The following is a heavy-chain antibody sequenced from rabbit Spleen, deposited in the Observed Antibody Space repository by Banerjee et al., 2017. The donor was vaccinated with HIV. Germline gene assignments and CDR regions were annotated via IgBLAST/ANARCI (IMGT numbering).Heavy chain of an antibody. CDR3: VRDLGYDDYSEKGYFNL. CDR2: IDPIFGRT. D-gene: IGHD2-1*01. CDR1: GFDFSNYG. Sequence: QEQLVESGGGLVQPGGSLKLSCKASGFDFSNYGVSWVRQAPGKGLEWIGYIDPIFGRTYYASWVNGRFTISSHNAQNTLYLQLNSPTAADTATYFCVRDLGYDDYSEKGYFNLWGQGTLVTVS. V-gene: IGHV1S47*01. J-gene: IGHJ4*01.